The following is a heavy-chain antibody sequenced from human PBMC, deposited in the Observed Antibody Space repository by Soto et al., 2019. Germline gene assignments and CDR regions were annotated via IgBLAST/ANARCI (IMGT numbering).Heavy chain of an antibody. V-gene: IGHV1-69*06. CDR2: IIPIFGTA. J-gene: IGHJ5*02. D-gene: IGHD2-15*01. CDR3: ARGESVVVAATPWVGWFDP. Sequence: SVKVSCKASGGTFSSYAISWVRQAPGQGLEWMGGIIPIFGTANYAQKFQGRVTITADKSTSTAYMELSSLRSEDTAVYYCARGESVVVAATPWVGWFDPWGQGTLVTVSS. CDR1: GGTFSSYA.